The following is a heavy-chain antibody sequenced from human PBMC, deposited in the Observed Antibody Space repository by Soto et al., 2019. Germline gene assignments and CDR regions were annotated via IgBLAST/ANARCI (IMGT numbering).Heavy chain of an antibody. CDR3: AKSGFGELFAPYYFDY. D-gene: IGHD3-10*01. V-gene: IGHV3-23*01. CDR1: GFTFSSYA. CDR2: ISGSGGST. J-gene: IGHJ4*02. Sequence: GGSLRLSCAASGFTFSSYAMSWVRQAPGKGLEWVSAISGSGGSTYYADSVKGRFTISRDNSKNTLYLQMNSLRAEDTAVYYCAKSGFGELFAPYYFDYWGQGTLVTVSS.